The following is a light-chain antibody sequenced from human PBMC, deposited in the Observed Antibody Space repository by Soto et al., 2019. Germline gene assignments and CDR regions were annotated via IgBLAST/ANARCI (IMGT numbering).Light chain of an antibody. V-gene: IGKV3-15*01. J-gene: IGKJ4*01. CDR2: GAY. Sequence: EIVLTQSPATLALSPGGRGSLCCRASQSFSGYLAWYQQKPGQAHRLPIYGAYTRATGIQARFSGSGSGTEFTLTIRSLQSEDFAVYYCKQYNNWPLTVGGGTKVDI. CDR3: KQYNNWPLT. CDR1: QSFSGY.